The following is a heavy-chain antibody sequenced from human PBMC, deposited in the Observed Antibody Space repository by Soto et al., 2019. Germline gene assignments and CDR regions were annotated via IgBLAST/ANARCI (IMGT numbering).Heavy chain of an antibody. D-gene: IGHD3-3*01. V-gene: IGHV1-46*01. J-gene: IGHJ4*02. CDR1: GYTFTSYY. Sequence: AASVKVSCKASGYTFTSYYMHWVRQAPGQGLEWMGIINPSGGSTSYAQKFQGRVTMTRDTSTSTVYMELSSLRSEDTAVYYCAREVMVRFLEWSNSYDYWGQGTLVTVSS. CDR3: AREVMVRFLEWSNSYDY. CDR2: INPSGGST.